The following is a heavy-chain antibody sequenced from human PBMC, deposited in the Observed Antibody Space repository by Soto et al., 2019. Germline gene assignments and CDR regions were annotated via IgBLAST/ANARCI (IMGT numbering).Heavy chain of an antibody. J-gene: IGHJ4*02. Sequence: EVHLLESGGGLVQPGGSLRLSCAASGFTFSSYAMSWVRQAPGKGLEWVSAISDSGDSTYYADSVKGRFTISRDYSKNTLYLQVNTLRAEDTAIYYCARSRCLSGGVCGYFDYWGQGTLVTVSS. CDR2: ISDSGDST. CDR1: GFTFSSYA. V-gene: IGHV3-23*01. CDR3: ARSRCLSGGVCGYFDY. D-gene: IGHD6-13*01.